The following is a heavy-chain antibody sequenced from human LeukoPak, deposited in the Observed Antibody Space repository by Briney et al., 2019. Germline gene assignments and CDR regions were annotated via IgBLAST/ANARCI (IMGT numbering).Heavy chain of an antibody. D-gene: IGHD3-3*01. V-gene: IGHV4-59*08. CDR1: GGSISSYY. CDR3: ARLIPYDFWRLPLYYYYGMDV. J-gene: IGHJ6*02. Sequence: KPSETLSLTCTVSGGSISSYYWSWIRQPPGKGLEWIGYIYYSGSTNYNPSLKSRVTISVDTSKNQFSLKLSSVTAADTAVYYCARLIPYDFWRLPLYYYYGMDVWGQGTTVTVSS. CDR2: IYYSGST.